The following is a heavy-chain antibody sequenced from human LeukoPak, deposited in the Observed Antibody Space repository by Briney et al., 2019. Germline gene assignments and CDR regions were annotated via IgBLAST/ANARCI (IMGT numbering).Heavy chain of an antibody. J-gene: IGHJ6*02. V-gene: IGHV3-20*01. CDR1: GFTFDDYA. CDR2: INWSGTSA. CDR3: ARGLADCSSSSCLPYGVDV. D-gene: IGHD2-2*01. Sequence: GGSLRLSCAASGFTFDDYAMIWVRQRPGRGLEWVSSINWSGTSADYADSVKARFTISRDNAKNSLYLQMNSLRGEDTAFYHCARGLADCSSSSCLPYGVDVWDQGTTVTVSS.